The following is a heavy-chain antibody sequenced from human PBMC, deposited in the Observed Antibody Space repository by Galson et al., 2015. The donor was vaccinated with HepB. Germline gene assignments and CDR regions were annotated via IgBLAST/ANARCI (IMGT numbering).Heavy chain of an antibody. D-gene: IGHD3-16*02. CDR3: AKDGSMITFGGVIPVIFDY. CDR2: ISGSGGST. Sequence: SLRLSCAASGFTFSSYAMSWVRQAPGKGLEWVSAISGSGGSTYYADSVKGRFTISRDNSKNTLYLQMNSLRAEDTAVYYCAKDGSMITFGGVIPVIFDYWGQGTLVTVSS. V-gene: IGHV3-23*01. J-gene: IGHJ4*02. CDR1: GFTFSSYA.